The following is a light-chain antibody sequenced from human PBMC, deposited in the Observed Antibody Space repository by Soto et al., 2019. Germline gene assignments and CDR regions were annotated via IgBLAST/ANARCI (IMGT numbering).Light chain of an antibody. V-gene: IGKV1-39*01. Sequence: DIQMTQSPSSLSASVGDRITITCRASQSISNFLNWYQQKPGKAPKLLIYAASSLQSGVPARFSGSESGTDFTITISSLQPEDFATYYCLQSYSTPLTFGGGTKVEIK. CDR3: LQSYSTPLT. CDR1: QSISNF. J-gene: IGKJ4*01. CDR2: AAS.